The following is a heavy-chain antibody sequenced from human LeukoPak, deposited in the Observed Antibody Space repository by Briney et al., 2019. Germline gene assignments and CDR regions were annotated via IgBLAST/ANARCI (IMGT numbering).Heavy chain of an antibody. CDR1: GCSVSSGYY. Sequence: PSETLSLTCSVSGCSVSSGYYWDWSRQPPGKGLEWIGSIDHSGTTYYNASLKSRVTMSVDTSKNQFSLKLNSVTAVDTAVYYCARKVPGDYYYFDYWGQGTLVTVSS. CDR2: IDHSGTT. CDR3: ARKVPGDYYYFDY. D-gene: IGHD2-21*02. V-gene: IGHV4-38-2*02. J-gene: IGHJ4*02.